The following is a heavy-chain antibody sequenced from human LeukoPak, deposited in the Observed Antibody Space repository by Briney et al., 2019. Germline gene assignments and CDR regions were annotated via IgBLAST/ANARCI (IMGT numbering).Heavy chain of an antibody. CDR2: FSSSGRSI. J-gene: IGHJ4*02. CDR1: GYTCRTCG. Sequence: GGPRRPACGRSGYTCRTCGMIYDCQTPRKGLEWVSCFSSSGRSILYADSVKGRFTISRDNAKNSLYLQMISLRAEDTAVYYCVRRYCSSSSCTLDSWGQGTLVTVSS. D-gene: IGHD2-15*01. CDR3: VRRYCSSSSCTLDS. V-gene: IGHV3-48*03.